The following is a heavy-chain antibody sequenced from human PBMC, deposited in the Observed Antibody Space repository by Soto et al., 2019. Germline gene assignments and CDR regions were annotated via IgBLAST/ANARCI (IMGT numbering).Heavy chain of an antibody. V-gene: IGHV4-31*03. CDR1: GGSISSGGYY. CDR3: ARDLPKGGGSAGFDY. CDR2: IYYSGST. Sequence: SDTLSLTSTVSGGSISSGGYYWSWIRQHPGKGLEWIGYIYYSGSTYYNPSLKSRVTISVDTSKNQFSLKLSSVTAADTAVYYCARDLPKGGGSAGFDYWGQGTPVTVSS. D-gene: IGHD1-26*01. J-gene: IGHJ4*02.